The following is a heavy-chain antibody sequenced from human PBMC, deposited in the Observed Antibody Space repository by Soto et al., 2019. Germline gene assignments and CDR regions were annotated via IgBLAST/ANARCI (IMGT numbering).Heavy chain of an antibody. CDR2: INPSSGGT. V-gene: IGHV1-2*04. CDR3: ARERGQQLGGPSSGRWFDP. Sequence: GASVKVSCKASGYTFTSYYMHWVRQAPGQGLEWMGRINPSSGGTNYAQKFQGWVTMTRDTSISTAYMELSRLRSDDTAVYYCARERGQQLGGPSSGRWFDPWGQGTLVTVSS. D-gene: IGHD6-13*01. CDR1: GYTFTSYY. J-gene: IGHJ5*02.